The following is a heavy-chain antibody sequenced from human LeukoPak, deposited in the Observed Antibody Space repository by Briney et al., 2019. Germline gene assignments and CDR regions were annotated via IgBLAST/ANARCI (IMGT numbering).Heavy chain of an antibody. CDR2: IYYSGST. CDR3: ARSMVRGVIITRDY. J-gene: IGHJ4*02. Sequence: SETLSLTCTVSGGSISSSSYYWGWIRQPPGKGLEWIGSIYYSGSTYYNPSLKSRVTISVDTSKNQFSLKLSSVTAADTAVYYCARSMVRGVIITRDYWGQGTLVTVSS. CDR1: GGSISSSSYY. D-gene: IGHD3-10*01. V-gene: IGHV4-39*07.